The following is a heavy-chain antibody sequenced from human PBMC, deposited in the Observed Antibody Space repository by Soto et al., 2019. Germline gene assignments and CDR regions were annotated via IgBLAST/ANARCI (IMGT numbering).Heavy chain of an antibody. Sequence: QVQLQESGPRLVKPSETLSLTCIVSGGSISNYYWSWIRQPPGKGLEWIGDIYYSGSTNYNPSLQIRVSLSVDPSKNQFSLQLSSVTAADPAVYYCARAVLPATAPFDYWGQGTLVTVSS. J-gene: IGHJ4*02. CDR2: IYYSGST. D-gene: IGHD2-2*01. CDR3: ARAVLPATAPFDY. CDR1: GGSISNYY. V-gene: IGHV4-59*01.